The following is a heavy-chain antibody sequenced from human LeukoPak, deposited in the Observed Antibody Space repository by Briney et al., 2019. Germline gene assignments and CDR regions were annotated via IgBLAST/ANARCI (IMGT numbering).Heavy chain of an antibody. CDR2: IYYSAST. D-gene: IGHD6-13*01. J-gene: IGHJ6*03. CDR3: ARTTEAHSWRTRYYDYYMDV. CDR1: GGSISRTSHY. V-gene: IGHV4-39*07. Sequence: SSETLSLTCTVSGGSISRTSHYWGWIRQPPGKGLEWIGSIYYSASTYYNPSLKSRVTTSVDTSKNQFSLKLSSVTAADTAVYYCARTTEAHSWRTRYYDYYMDVWGKGTTVTVSS.